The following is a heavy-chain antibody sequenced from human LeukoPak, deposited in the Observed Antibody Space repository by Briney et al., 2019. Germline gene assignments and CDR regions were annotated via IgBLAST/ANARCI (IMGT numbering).Heavy chain of an antibody. CDR3: ARGGFYGDYYFDY. D-gene: IGHD4-17*01. V-gene: IGHV3-21*01. Sequence: GGSLRLSCAASGFAFDTYTMNWVRQAPGKGLEWVSSITSSSSYIYYADSVKGRFTISRDNAENSLYLQMNSLRAEDTAVYYCARGGFYGDYYFDYCGPGTLVTVSS. CDR1: GFAFDTYT. CDR2: ITSSSSYI. J-gene: IGHJ4*02.